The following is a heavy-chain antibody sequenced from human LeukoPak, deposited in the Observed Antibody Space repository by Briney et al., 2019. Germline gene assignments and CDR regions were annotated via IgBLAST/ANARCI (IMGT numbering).Heavy chain of an antibody. D-gene: IGHD1-26*01. CDR2: ISSSGSTI. J-gene: IGHJ4*02. Sequence: GGSLRLSCAASGFTFSSYEMNWVRQAPGKGLEWVSYISSSGSTIYYADSVKGRFTISRGNAKNSLYLQMNSLRAEDTAVYYCARDSVGVLDYWGQGTLVTVSS. CDR3: ARDSVGVLDY. CDR1: GFTFSSYE. V-gene: IGHV3-48*03.